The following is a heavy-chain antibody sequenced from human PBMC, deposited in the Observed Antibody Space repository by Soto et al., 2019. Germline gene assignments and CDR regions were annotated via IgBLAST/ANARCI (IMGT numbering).Heavy chain of an antibody. CDR2: ISAYNGNT. D-gene: IGHD6-19*01. CDR1: GYTFTSYG. V-gene: IGHV1-18*01. Sequence: ASVKVSCKASGYTFTSYGISWVRQAPGQGLEWMGWISAYNGNTNYAQKLQGRVTMTTDTSTSTAYMELRSLRSDDTAVYYCARDRRNSGWQDLNDYWGQGTLVTVSS. CDR3: ARDRRNSGWQDLNDY. J-gene: IGHJ4*02.